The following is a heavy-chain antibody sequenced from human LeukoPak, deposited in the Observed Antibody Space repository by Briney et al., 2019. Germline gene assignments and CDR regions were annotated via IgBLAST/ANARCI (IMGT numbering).Heavy chain of an antibody. CDR2: IWYDGSNK. Sequence: PGGSLRLSCAASGFTFSSYGMHWVRQAPGKGLEWVAVIWYDGSNKYYTDSVKGRFTISRDNSKNTLYLRMNSLRAEDTAVYYCARDWRQQLDYYGMDVWGQGTTVTVSS. CDR3: ARDWRQQLDYYGMDV. D-gene: IGHD6-13*01. J-gene: IGHJ6*02. CDR1: GFTFSSYG. V-gene: IGHV3-33*01.